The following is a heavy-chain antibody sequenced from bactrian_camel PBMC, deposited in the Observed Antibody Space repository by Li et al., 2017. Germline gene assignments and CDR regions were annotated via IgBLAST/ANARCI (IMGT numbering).Heavy chain of an antibody. CDR2: IYTGAKST. J-gene: IGHJ4*01. V-gene: IGHV3S1*01. Sequence: HVQLVESGGGSVQAGGSLRVSCTISGNAYNNYVWFRQAPGKEREGVAAIYTGAKSTYYADSVKDRFTVSHDNVNNTIYLQMNSLEPEDTATYYCAADFWCNGWEYRFAYRGRGTQVTVS. CDR1: GNAYNNYV. D-gene: IGHD3*01. CDR3: AADFWCNGWEYRFAY.